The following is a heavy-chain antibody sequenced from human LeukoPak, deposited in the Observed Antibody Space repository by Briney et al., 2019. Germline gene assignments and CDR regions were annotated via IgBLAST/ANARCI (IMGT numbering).Heavy chain of an antibody. CDR3: ARVPTAPGSYYYDAFDI. V-gene: IGHV4-34*01. CDR2: INHSGST. CDR1: GGSFSGYY. Sequence: PSETLSLTCAVYGGSFSGYYWSWIRQPPGKGLEWIGEINHSGSTNYNPSLKSRVTISVDKSKNQFSLKLSSVTAADTAVYYCARVPTAPGSYYYDAFDIWGQGTMVTVSS. D-gene: IGHD3-10*01. J-gene: IGHJ3*02.